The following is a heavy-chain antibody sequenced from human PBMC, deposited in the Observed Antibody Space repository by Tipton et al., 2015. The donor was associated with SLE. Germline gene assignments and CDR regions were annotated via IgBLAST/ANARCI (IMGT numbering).Heavy chain of an antibody. J-gene: IGHJ3*02. D-gene: IGHD1-26*01. Sequence: TLSLTCAVYGGSFSSYYWSWIRQPPGKGLEWIGYIYYSGSTNYNPSLKSRVTISVDTSKNQFSLKLSSVTAADTAVYYCARDGGSSVIWGQGTMVTISS. V-gene: IGHV4-59*01. CDR3: ARDGGSSVI. CDR2: IYYSGST. CDR1: GGSFSSYY.